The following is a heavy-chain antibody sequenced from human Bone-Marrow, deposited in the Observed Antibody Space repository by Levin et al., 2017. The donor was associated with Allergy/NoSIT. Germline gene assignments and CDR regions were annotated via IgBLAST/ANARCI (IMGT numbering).Heavy chain of an antibody. CDR2: ISSSSSTI. CDR3: ARALLRDDYGDYYFDY. D-gene: IGHD4-17*01. J-gene: IGHJ4*02. Sequence: LSLTCAASGFTFSSYSMNWVRQAPGKGLEWISYISSSSSTIYYADSVKGRFTISRDNAKNSLYLQMNSLRAEDTAVYYCARALLRDDYGDYYFDYWGQGTLVTVSS. V-gene: IGHV3-48*01. CDR1: GFTFSSYS.